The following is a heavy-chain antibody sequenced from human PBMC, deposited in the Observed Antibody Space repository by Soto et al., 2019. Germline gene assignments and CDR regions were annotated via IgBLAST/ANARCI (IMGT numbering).Heavy chain of an antibody. V-gene: IGHV3-21*01. D-gene: IGHD6-6*01. CDR1: GFTFSSYS. CDR3: ARDRAARHYDAFDI. Sequence: GGSLRLSCAASGFTFSSYSMNWVHQAPGKGLEWVSSISSSSSYIYYADSVKGRFTISRDNAKNSLYLQMNSLRAEDTAVYYCARDRAARHYDAFDIWGQGTMVTVSS. J-gene: IGHJ3*02. CDR2: ISSSSSYI.